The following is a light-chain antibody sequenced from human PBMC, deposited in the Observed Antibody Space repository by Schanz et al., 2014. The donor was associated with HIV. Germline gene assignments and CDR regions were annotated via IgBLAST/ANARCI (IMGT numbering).Light chain of an antibody. CDR2: EVS. Sequence: SALTQPASVSGSPGQSITISCTGTSSDVGAYNSVSWYQQHPGKAPKLMISEVSKRPSGVSNRFSGSKSGTSASLAITGLQAEDEADYYCSSHAGRNSFVVFGGGTKLTVL. J-gene: IGLJ2*01. CDR1: SSDVGAYNS. V-gene: IGLV2-14*01. CDR3: SSHAGRNSFVV.